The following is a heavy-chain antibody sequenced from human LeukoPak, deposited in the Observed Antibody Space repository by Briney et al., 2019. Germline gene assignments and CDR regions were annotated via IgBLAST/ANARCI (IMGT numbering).Heavy chain of an antibody. CDR2: INQDGSEK. Sequence: PSETLSLTCAVYGGSFSGYYWSWVRQAPGKELEWVANINQDGSEKYYVDSVKGRFTISRDNAKNSLYLQMNSLRAEDTAVYYCARDQGGITRYWGQGTLVTVSS. CDR3: ARDQGGITRY. J-gene: IGHJ4*02. D-gene: IGHD3-10*01. CDR1: GGSFSGYY. V-gene: IGHV3-7*01.